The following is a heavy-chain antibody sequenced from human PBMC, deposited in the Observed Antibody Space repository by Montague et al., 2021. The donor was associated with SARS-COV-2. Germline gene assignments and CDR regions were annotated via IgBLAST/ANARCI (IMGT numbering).Heavy chain of an antibody. D-gene: IGHD3-22*01. CDR2: INHSGSP. CDR1: GGSFTRYY. J-gene: IGHJ4*02. CDR3: ARGTKRVFTYEYDSSGYASDD. V-gene: IGHV4-34*01. Sequence: SETLSLTCAVSGGSFTRYYWCWIRQPPGKGLQSIGEINHSGSPKYTPSLKSRVPISVDTSTNQFSLQMSSLTVADTAVYYCARGTKRVFTYEYDSSGYASDDWGQGTLVTVSS.